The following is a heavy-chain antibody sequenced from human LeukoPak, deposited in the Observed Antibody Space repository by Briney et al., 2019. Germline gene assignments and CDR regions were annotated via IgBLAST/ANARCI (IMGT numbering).Heavy chain of an antibody. J-gene: IGHJ5*02. V-gene: IGHV3-53*01. CDR1: GFTVSSNF. D-gene: IGHD3-10*01. CDR2: IYSGGST. CDR3: ASYFGRS. Sequence: GESLKISCAAAGFTVSSNFMMWVRQAPGKGLEWVSFIYSGGSTYYADSVRGRFTISRDTFRNTLYLQMNNLRAEDTAVYYCASYFGRSWGQGTLVTVSS.